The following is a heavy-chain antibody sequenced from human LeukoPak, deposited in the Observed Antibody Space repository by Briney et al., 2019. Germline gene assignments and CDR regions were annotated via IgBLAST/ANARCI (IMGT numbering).Heavy chain of an antibody. Sequence: PGGSLRLSCAASGFTLSSNSMNWVRQAPGKGLEWVSSISTSSSYIYYADSVRGRFTISRDNARNSLYLQMNSLRAEDTAVYYCARGLDVVAATNDAFDIWGQGTTVTVSS. J-gene: IGHJ3*02. D-gene: IGHD2-15*01. CDR3: ARGLDVVAATNDAFDI. V-gene: IGHV3-21*01. CDR1: GFTLSSNS. CDR2: ISTSSSYI.